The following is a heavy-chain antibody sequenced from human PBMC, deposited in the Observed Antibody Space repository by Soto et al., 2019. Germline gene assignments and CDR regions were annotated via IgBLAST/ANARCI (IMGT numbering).Heavy chain of an antibody. D-gene: IGHD1-26*01. CDR3: ARSTAAVGYYYGMDV. Sequence: SVKVSCKASGGTFSSYAISWVRQAPGQGLEWMGGIIPIFGTANYAQKFQGRVTITADESTSTAYMELSSLRSEDTAVYYCARSTAAVGYYYGMDVWGQGTTVTVSS. J-gene: IGHJ6*02. V-gene: IGHV1-69*13. CDR2: IIPIFGTA. CDR1: GGTFSSYA.